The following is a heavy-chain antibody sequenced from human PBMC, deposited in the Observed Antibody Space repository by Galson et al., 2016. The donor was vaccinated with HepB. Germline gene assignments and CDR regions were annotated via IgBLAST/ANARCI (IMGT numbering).Heavy chain of an antibody. D-gene: IGHD7-27*01. CDR3: ARVQANWGVRYYFDY. CDR2: INPNSGVT. J-gene: IGHJ4*02. CDR1: GYTFTGYY. Sequence: SVKVSCKASGYTFTGYYMHWVRQAPGQGLEWMGRINPNSGVTNCAQKFQGRVTMTRDTSISTAYMELSRLRSDDTAVYYCARVQANWGVRYYFDYWGQGTLVTVSS. V-gene: IGHV1-2*06.